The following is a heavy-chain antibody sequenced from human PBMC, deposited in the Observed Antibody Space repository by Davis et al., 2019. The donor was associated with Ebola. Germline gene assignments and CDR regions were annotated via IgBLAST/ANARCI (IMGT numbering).Heavy chain of an antibody. CDR3: ARRRRGVAARYYNGMDV. D-gene: IGHD6-6*01. J-gene: IGHJ6*02. CDR1: GYSFTSYW. V-gene: IGHV5-51*01. CDR2: IYPGDSDT. Sequence: GESLKISCKGSGYSFTSYWIGWVRQMPGKGLEWMGIIYPGDSDTRYSPSFQGQVTISADKSISTAYLQWSSLKASDTAMYYCARRRRGVAARYYNGMDVWGQGTTVTVSS.